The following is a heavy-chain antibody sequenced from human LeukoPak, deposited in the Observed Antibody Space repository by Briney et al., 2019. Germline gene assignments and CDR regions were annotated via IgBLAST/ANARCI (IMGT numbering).Heavy chain of an antibody. CDR3: ARHGNYYGLGSYY. Sequence: SETLSLTCTVSGASISSSSSYWGWIRQPPGKGLEWLGNIYSRGNTYYKPSLRSRVTISVDTSKNQFSLKLSSVTAADTAVYYCARHGNYYGLGSYYWGQGTLVTVSS. D-gene: IGHD3-10*01. CDR1: GASISSSSSY. V-gene: IGHV4-39*01. J-gene: IGHJ4*02. CDR2: IYSRGNT.